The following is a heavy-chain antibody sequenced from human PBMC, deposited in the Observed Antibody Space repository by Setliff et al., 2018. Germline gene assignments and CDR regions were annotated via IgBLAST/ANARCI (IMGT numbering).Heavy chain of an antibody. D-gene: IGHD3-10*01. CDR1: GFSFRSYY. V-gene: IGHV3-11*04. Sequence: PGGSLRLSCAASGFSFRSYYMSWVRQAPGKGLEWLSKISGDGITIYYADSVRGRFTISRDNAKDSLYLQMNSLRAEDTALYYCARDGVFYAMDVWGRGTTVTV. CDR3: ARDGVFYAMDV. J-gene: IGHJ6*02. CDR2: ISGDGITI.